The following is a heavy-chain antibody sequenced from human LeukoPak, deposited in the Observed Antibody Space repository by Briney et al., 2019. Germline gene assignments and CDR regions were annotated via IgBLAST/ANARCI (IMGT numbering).Heavy chain of an antibody. CDR1: GYTFTSYA. D-gene: IGHD2-21*01. CDR2: INAGNGNT. CDR3: ARGIWSARTVDYYLDY. Sequence: GASVKASCKASGYTFTSYAMHWVRQAPGQRLEWMGWINAGNGNTKYSQKFQGRVTITRDTSASTAYMELSSLTSEDTAVYYCARGIWSARTVDYYLDYWGQGTLVTVSS. J-gene: IGHJ4*02. V-gene: IGHV1-3*01.